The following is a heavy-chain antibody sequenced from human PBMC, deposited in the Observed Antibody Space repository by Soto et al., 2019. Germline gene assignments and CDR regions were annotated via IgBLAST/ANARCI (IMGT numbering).Heavy chain of an antibody. CDR3: AHGRGWLSDY. CDR1: GFSLSSTAVG. D-gene: IGHD6-19*01. J-gene: IGHJ4*02. V-gene: IGHV2-5*02. Sequence: QITLRESGPTLVKPTQTLTLTCSFSGFSLSSTAVGVNWIRQPPGKAPEWLALIYWDDDNHYSPSLKSRLTITKATSKNQVVFTMTNMDPVDTATYYCAHGRGWLSDYWGQGILVTVSS. CDR2: IYWDDDN.